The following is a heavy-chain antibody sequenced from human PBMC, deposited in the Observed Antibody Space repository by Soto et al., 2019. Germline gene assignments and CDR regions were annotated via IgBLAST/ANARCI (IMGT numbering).Heavy chain of an antibody. CDR1: GGSISSSSYY. CDR2: ISYSGST. CDR3: ARHRFSDYGDNFDY. V-gene: IGHV4-39*01. J-gene: IGHJ4*02. D-gene: IGHD4-17*01. Sequence: PSETLSLTCTVSGGSISSSSYYWGWIRQPPGKGLEWIGSISYSGSTYYNPSLKSRVTISVDTSKNQFSLKLSSVTAADTAVYYCARHRFSDYGDNFDYWGQGTLVT.